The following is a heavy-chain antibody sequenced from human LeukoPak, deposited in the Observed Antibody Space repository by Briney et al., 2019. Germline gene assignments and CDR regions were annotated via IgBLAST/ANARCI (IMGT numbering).Heavy chain of an antibody. Sequence: ASETLSLTCTVSGGSISSSSYYWGWIRQPPGKGLEWIGSIYYSGSTYYNPSLKSRVTISVDTSKNQFSLELSSVTAADTAVYYCARQPSNYNWFDPWGQGTLVTVSS. CDR2: IYYSGST. D-gene: IGHD4-11*01. V-gene: IGHV4-39*01. CDR3: ARQPSNYNWFDP. CDR1: GGSISSSSYY. J-gene: IGHJ5*02.